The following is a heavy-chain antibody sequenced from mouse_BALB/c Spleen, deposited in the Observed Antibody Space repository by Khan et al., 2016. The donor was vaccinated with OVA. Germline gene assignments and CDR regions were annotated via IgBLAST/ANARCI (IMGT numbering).Heavy chain of an antibody. Sequence: VQLKQSRAELLKPGASVKLSCTSSGFNIKDTYMHWVKQRPEQGLEWIGRIDPANGNTKFDPKFQGQATITADTSSNTAYLQLSSLTSEDTAVYYGATRYGNPFAYWGQETLVTVSA. CDR3: ATRYGNPFAY. J-gene: IGHJ3*01. CDR2: IDPANGNT. CDR1: GFNIKDTY. D-gene: IGHD2-1*01. V-gene: IGHV14-3*02.